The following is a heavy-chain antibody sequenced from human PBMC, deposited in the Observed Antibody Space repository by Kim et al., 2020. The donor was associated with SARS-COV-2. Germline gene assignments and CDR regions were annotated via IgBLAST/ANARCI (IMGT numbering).Heavy chain of an antibody. CDR2: ISSSSYI. D-gene: IGHD1-7*01. Sequence: GGSLRLSCAASGFTFSSYSMNWVRQAPGKGLEWVSSISSSSYIYYADSVKGRFTISRDNAKNSLYLQMNSLRAEDTAVYYCARDRLELYYYYYYYMDVWGKGTTVTVSS. CDR3: ARDRLELYYYYYYYMDV. J-gene: IGHJ6*03. CDR1: GFTFSSYS. V-gene: IGHV3-21*01.